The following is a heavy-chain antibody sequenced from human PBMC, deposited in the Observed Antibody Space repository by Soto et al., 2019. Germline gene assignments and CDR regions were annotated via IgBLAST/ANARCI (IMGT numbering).Heavy chain of an antibody. J-gene: IGHJ4*02. D-gene: IGHD1-1*01. CDR1: GFTFSSHW. CDR2: INEDGSEK. Sequence: EVQLVESGGGLVQPGGSLRLSCAASGFTFSSHWMTWVRQAPGKGLEWVANINEDGSEKYYMDSVKGRFTISRDNAKNSLYLQMNSLRAVDTAVFYCARGDNPEYWGQGTLVTVSS. CDR3: ARGDNPEY. V-gene: IGHV3-7*01.